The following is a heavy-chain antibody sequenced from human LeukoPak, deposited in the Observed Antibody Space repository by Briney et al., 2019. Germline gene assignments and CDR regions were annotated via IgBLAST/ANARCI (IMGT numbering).Heavy chain of an antibody. CDR1: GFTFSSYW. D-gene: IGHD3-16*02. J-gene: IGHJ4*02. V-gene: IGHV3-7*01. Sequence: GGSLRPSCAASGFTFSSYWMSWVRQAPGKGRGWVANIKQDGSEKYYVDSVKGRFTISRDNAKNSLYLQMNSLRAEDTAVYYCARVAMITFGGVIVIPKYYFDYWGQGTLVTVSS. CDR2: IKQDGSEK. CDR3: ARVAMITFGGVIVIPKYYFDY.